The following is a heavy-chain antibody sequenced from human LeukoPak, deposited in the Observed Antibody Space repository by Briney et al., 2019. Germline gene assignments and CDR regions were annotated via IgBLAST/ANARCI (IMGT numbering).Heavy chain of an antibody. J-gene: IGHJ6*02. V-gene: IGHV3-48*03. D-gene: IGHD3-22*01. CDR2: ISSSGATI. CDR1: GINFSDSE. CDR3: ARDYYDSSGYYHYYYGMDV. Sequence: GGSLRLSCAASGINFSDSEMNWVRQAPGKGLEWVSYISSSGATIYYADSVKGRFTISRDNAKNSLYLQINSLRAEDTAVYYCARDYYDSSGYYHYYYGMDVWGQGTTVTVSS.